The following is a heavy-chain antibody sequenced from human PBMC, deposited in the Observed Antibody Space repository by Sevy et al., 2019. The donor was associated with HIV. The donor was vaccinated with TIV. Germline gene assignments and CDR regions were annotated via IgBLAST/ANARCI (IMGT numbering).Heavy chain of an antibody. CDR1: GFNVSSNY. D-gene: IGHD3-22*01. V-gene: IGHV3-53*01. CDR2: IYRGDNT. J-gene: IGHJ6*02. CDR3: ARDRITYYYDSSGYYTSGYGMDV. Sequence: GGSLRLSCAASGFNVSSNYMNWVRQAPGKGLEWVSVIYRGDNTYYADSVKGRFTKARDTSKNTLYLQMNSLRAEDTAVYYCARDRITYYYDSSGYYTSGYGMDVWGQGTTVTVSS.